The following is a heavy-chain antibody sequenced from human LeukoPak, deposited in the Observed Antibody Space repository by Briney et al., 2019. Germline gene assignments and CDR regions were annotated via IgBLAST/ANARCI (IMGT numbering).Heavy chain of an antibody. Sequence: GGSLRLACAASGFTFSSYGMHWVRQAPGKGLEWVAVIAYDGSYKYYADSVKGRFTISRDNSKSTLYLLMNSLRAEDTAVYYCASDNDAFDIWGPGTVVTVSS. V-gene: IGHV3-30*19. CDR3: ASDNDAFDI. CDR1: GFTFSSYG. CDR2: IAYDGSYK. J-gene: IGHJ3*02.